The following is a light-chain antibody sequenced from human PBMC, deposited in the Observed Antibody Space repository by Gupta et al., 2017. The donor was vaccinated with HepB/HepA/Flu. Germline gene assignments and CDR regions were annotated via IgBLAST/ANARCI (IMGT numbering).Light chain of an antibody. CDR3: DSRDSSGRHVI. Sequence: SSELSQAPAVSVALGQTVRISCQGDSLRSYYASWYQQRPGQAPILVIYGKNKRPSGIPDRFSGSSSGNTASLTITGAQAEDEADYYCDSRDSSGRHVIFGGGTKLTVL. CDR1: SLRSYY. J-gene: IGLJ2*01. V-gene: IGLV3-19*01. CDR2: GKN.